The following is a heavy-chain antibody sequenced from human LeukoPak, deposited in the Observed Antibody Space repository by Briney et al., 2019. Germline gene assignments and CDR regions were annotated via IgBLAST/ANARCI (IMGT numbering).Heavy chain of an antibody. V-gene: IGHV3-48*03. J-gene: IGHJ4*02. CDR1: GFTFSSYE. CDR2: IESGGGSI. Sequence: GGSLRLSCAASGFTFSSYEMNWVRQAPGKGLEWVSYIESGGGSIYYADSVKGRFTISRDNAKNSLYLQMNSLRAEDSAVYYCARVSGGSSGYVFDYWGQGTLVTVSS. CDR3: ARVSGGSSGYVFDY. D-gene: IGHD3-22*01.